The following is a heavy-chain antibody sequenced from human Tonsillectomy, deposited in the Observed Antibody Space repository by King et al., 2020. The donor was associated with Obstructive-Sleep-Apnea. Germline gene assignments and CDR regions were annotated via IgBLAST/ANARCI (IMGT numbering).Heavy chain of an antibody. Sequence: VQLVESGGVVIQPGGSLRLSCAASGFTFDDYAMHWVRQAPGRGLEWVSLITWDGDTTYYADSVKSRFTISRDNRKNSLYLQMNNLRPVDTAFYYCAKDFDTNDSRDYWGQGTLVTVSS. CDR3: AKDFDTNDSRDY. V-gene: IGHV3-43D*03. CDR2: ITWDGDTT. J-gene: IGHJ4*02. CDR1: GFTFDDYA. D-gene: IGHD2-8*01.